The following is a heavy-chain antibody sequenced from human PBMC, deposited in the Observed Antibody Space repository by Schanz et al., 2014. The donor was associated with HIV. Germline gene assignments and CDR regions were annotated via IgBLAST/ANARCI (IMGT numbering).Heavy chain of an antibody. D-gene: IGHD3-22*01. Sequence: QVQLVESGGGVVQPGRSLRLSCAASGFTFSSYGMHWVRQAQGKGPEWVAVIWYDGSHTYYADSVKGRFTISRDNSKSTLYLQMNSLRAEDTAVYYCARDVSHDSSGHYSDYYYGMDVWGQGTTVTVS. CDR1: GFTFSSYG. J-gene: IGHJ6*02. CDR3: ARDVSHDSSGHYSDYYYGMDV. CDR2: IWYDGSHT. V-gene: IGHV3-33*01.